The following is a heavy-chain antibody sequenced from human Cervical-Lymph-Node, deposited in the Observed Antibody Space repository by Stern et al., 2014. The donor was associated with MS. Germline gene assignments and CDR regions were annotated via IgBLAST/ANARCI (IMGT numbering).Heavy chain of an antibody. Sequence: QVTLQESGPTLVIPTQTLTLTCTFSGFSLTTNGVAVGRIRQPPGKALEGLALIYWDDDTRYSPSLKSRLTITKDTSKNQVLLTMTNVEPVDTATYYCAHRDDWQLDFAYWGQGILVTVSS. CDR2: IYWDDDT. CDR1: GFSLTTNGVA. D-gene: IGHD6-6*01. V-gene: IGHV2-5*02. CDR3: AHRDDWQLDFAY. J-gene: IGHJ4*02.